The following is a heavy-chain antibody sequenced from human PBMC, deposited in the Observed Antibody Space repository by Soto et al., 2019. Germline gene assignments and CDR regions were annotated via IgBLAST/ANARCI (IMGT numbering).Heavy chain of an antibody. Sequence: GGSLRLSCAASGFTFSHYSMNWVRQAPGKGLEWVSSISSSSTYIYYADSVRGRFTISRDNAKHSLYLQMNSLRAEDTAVYYCAYQTRDSGSYFLRFGYWGQGTLVTVSS. D-gene: IGHD1-26*01. CDR3: AYQTRDSGSYFLRFGY. J-gene: IGHJ4*02. CDR2: ISSSSTYI. V-gene: IGHV3-21*01. CDR1: GFTFSHYS.